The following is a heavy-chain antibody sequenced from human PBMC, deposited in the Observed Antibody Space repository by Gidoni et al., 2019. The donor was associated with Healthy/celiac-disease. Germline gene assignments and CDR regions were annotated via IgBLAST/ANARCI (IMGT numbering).Heavy chain of an antibody. J-gene: IGHJ4*02. CDR3: ARDGWRRGYSGYDEDY. D-gene: IGHD5-12*01. CDR1: GFPFSRYA. V-gene: IGHV3-30-3*01. CDR2: IPYDGSNK. Sequence: QVQLVESVGGVVPPGRSLRLSCAASGFPFSRYARHGGRQAPGKGLEWVAVIPYDGSNKYEADSVKGRFTISRDNSKNTLYRQMNSRRAEDTAVYYGARDGWRRGYSGYDEDYWGQGTLVTVSS.